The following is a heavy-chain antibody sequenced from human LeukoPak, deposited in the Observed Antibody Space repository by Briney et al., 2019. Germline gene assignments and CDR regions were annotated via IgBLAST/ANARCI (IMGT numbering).Heavy chain of an antibody. D-gene: IGHD1-26*01. V-gene: IGHV1-2*02. Sequence: ASVKVSCKTSGYIFTDYHMHWVRQAPGQGLEWMGWINPNSGGTNYAQKFQGRVTMTRDTSISTAYMELSRLRSDDTAVYYCARVGARELDYWGQGTLVTVSS. CDR2: INPNSGGT. J-gene: IGHJ4*02. CDR3: ARVGARELDY. CDR1: GYIFTDYH.